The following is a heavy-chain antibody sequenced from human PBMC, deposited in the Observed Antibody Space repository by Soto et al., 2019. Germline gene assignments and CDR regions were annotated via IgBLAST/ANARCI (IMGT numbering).Heavy chain of an antibody. CDR1: GGSMSSNY. CDR2: IYYTGST. CDR3: ARGGSYGDFFDY. V-gene: IGHV4-59*01. D-gene: IGHD4-17*01. J-gene: IGHJ4*02. Sequence: SETLSLTRTVSGGSMSSNYWTWIRQSPGKGLEWIGYIYYTGSTKYNPSLQSRVTISLDTSKNQFSLRLTSVTSADTAVYYCARGGSYGDFFDYWGQGAQVTVSS.